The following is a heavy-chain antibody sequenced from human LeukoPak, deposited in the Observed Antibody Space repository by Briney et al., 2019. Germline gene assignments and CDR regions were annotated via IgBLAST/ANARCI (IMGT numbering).Heavy chain of an antibody. J-gene: IGHJ4*02. CDR3: ARGMGASTYYFDY. D-gene: IGHD3-16*01. CDR2: ISGGAGST. V-gene: IGHV3-23*01. CDR1: GFTFNNYA. Sequence: GGSLRLSCAASGFTFNNYAMSWVRQAPGKGLEWVSIISGGAGSTYYADSLKGRFTISRDNSKNTLYLQMNILRAEDTAMYYCARGMGASTYYFDYWGQGTLVTVSS.